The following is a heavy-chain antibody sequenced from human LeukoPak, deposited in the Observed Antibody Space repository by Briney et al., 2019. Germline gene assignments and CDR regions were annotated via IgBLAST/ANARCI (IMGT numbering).Heavy chain of an antibody. Sequence: GASVKVSCKASGYTFTSYDINWVRPATGQGLAWMGWMNPNSGNTGYAQKFQGRVTMARNTSISTAYMELSSLRSEDTAVYYCARTPLFDYGDPQGGWFDPWGQGTLVTVSS. V-gene: IGHV1-8*01. J-gene: IGHJ5*02. CDR3: ARTPLFDYGDPQGGWFDP. D-gene: IGHD4-17*01. CDR2: MNPNSGNT. CDR1: GYTFTSYD.